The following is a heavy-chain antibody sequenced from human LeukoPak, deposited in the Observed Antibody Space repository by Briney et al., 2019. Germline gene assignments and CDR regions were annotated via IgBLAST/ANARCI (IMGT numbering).Heavy chain of an antibody. J-gene: IGHJ3*01. D-gene: IGHD2-2*01. CDR1: GDSMSSGGYL. CDR3: ARLTCTGSSCSGGGAFDV. Sequence: SETLSLTCSVSGDSMSSGGYLWTWIRQNPGKGLEWIGYIFYNGGVYYSPSLQSRLTISVDTSQKQFSLKMSPVTAADTAVYFCARLTCTGSSCSGGGAFDVWGQGTVVTVSS. CDR2: IFYNGGV. V-gene: IGHV4-31*03.